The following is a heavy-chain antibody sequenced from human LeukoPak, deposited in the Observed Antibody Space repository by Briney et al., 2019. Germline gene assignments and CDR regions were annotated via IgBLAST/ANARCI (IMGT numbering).Heavy chain of an antibody. Sequence: ASVKVSCKVSGYTLTELSMHWVRQAPGQGLEWMGWINPNSGGTNYAQKFQGRVTMTRDTSISTAYMELSRLRSDDTAVYYCARGVTMVRGQDYYYYYMDVWGKGTTVTISS. D-gene: IGHD3-10*01. CDR1: GYTLTELS. CDR2: INPNSGGT. V-gene: IGHV1-2*02. CDR3: ARGVTMVRGQDYYYYYMDV. J-gene: IGHJ6*03.